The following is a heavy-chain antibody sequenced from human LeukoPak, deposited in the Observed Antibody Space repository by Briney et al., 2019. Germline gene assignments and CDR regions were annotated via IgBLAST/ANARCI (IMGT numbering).Heavy chain of an antibody. J-gene: IGHJ4*02. V-gene: IGHV4-39*07. CDR2: IYYSGST. D-gene: IGHD3-22*01. CDR3: ARKDDSSGYLDH. CDR1: GGSISSSSYY. Sequence: NPSETLSLTCTVSGGSISSSSYYWGWIRQPPGKGLEWIGSIYYSGSTYYNPSLKSRVTISVDTSKNQFSLKLSSVTAADTAVYYCARKDDSSGYLDHWGQGTLVTVSS.